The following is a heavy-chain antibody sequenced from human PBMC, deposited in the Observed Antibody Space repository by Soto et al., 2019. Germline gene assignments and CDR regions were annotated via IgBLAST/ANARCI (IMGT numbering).Heavy chain of an antibody. D-gene: IGHD6-13*01. CDR2: FDPEDGET. J-gene: IGHJ4*02. Sequence: QVQLVQSGAEVKKPGASVKVSCKVSGYTLTELSMHWVRQAPGKGLEWMGGFDPEDGETIYAQKFQGRVTMTEDTSTDPAYMELSSLRSEDTAVYYCTPSVAAAATLGFDYWGQGTLVTVSS. CDR3: TPSVAAAATLGFDY. CDR1: GYTLTELS. V-gene: IGHV1-24*01.